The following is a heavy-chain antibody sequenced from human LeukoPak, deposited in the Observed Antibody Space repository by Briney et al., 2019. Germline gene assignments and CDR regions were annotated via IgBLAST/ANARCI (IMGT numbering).Heavy chain of an antibody. Sequence: SETLSLTCTVSGGSISSSSYYWGWIRQPPGKGLEWIGSIYYSGSTYYNPSLKSRVTISVDTSENQFSLKLSSVTAADTAVYYCARLTMVRGVITQNFDYWGQGTLVTVSS. CDR3: ARLTMVRGVITQNFDY. CDR2: IYYSGST. D-gene: IGHD3-10*01. J-gene: IGHJ4*02. CDR1: GGSISSSSYY. V-gene: IGHV4-39*01.